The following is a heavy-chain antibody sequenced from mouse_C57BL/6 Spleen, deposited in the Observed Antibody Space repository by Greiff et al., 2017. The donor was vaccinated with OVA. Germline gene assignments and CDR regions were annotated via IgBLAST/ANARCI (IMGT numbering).Heavy chain of an antibody. CDR2: IDPSDSYT. CDR3: ARHDYDGFDY. D-gene: IGHD2-4*01. V-gene: IGHV1-69*01. Sequence: QVQLQQPGAELVMPGASVKLSCKASGYTFTSYWMHWVKQRPGQGLGWIGEIDPSDSYTNYNQKFKGKSTLTVDKSSSTAYMQLSSLTSEDSAVYYCARHDYDGFDYWGQGTTLTVSS. CDR1: GYTFTSYW. J-gene: IGHJ2*01.